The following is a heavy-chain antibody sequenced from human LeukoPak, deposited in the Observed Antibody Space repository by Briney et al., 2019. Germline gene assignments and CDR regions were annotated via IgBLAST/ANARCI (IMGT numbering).Heavy chain of an antibody. CDR3: ARGRVVVVAALYFAPFDP. CDR1: GGTFSSYA. V-gene: IGHV1-69*13. Sequence: SVKVPCKASGGTFSSYAISWVRQAPGQGLEWMGGIIPIFGTANYAQKFQGRVTITADESTSTAYMELSSLRSEDTAVYYCARGRVVVVAALYFAPFDPWGQGTLVTVSS. D-gene: IGHD2-15*01. J-gene: IGHJ5*02. CDR2: IIPIFGTA.